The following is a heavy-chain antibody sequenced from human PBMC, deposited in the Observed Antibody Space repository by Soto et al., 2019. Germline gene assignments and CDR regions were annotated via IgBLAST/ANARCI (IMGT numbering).Heavy chain of an antibody. CDR3: ARDLPIVPAPHPRLENYGMDV. Sequence: QVQLVQSAGEVKKPGASVKVSCKASGYSFTSYGISWVRRAPGQGLEWMGWISPYNGHTQFVERFQGRVTMTTDTSTKTAYMEMRNLRSDDTAHYYCARDLPIVPAPHPRLENYGMDVWGQGTTVIFSS. CDR1: GYSFTSYG. J-gene: IGHJ6*02. V-gene: IGHV1-18*01. CDR2: ISPYNGHT. D-gene: IGHD2-2*01.